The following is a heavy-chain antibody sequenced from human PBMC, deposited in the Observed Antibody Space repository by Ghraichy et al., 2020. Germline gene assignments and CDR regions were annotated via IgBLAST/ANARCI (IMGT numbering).Heavy chain of an antibody. Sequence: GFTFSNYWMSWVRQAPGKGLEWVANINQDGSEKDYVESVKGRFTISRDNAKNSLYLQMNSLRPEDTAVYYCARGGAFDIWGQGTMVTVSS. CDR2: INQDGSEK. J-gene: IGHJ3*02. V-gene: IGHV3-7*01. CDR1: GFTFSNYW. D-gene: IGHD1-26*01. CDR3: ARGGAFDI.